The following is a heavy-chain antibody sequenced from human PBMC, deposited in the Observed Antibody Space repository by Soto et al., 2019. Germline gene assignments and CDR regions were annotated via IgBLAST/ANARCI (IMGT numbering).Heavy chain of an antibody. CDR1: GFTFSNYG. V-gene: IGHV3-30*18. CDR3: AKDHLMTTVTAVGD. D-gene: IGHD4-17*01. Sequence: QVQLVESGGGVVQPGRSLRLSCAASGFTFSNYGMHWVRQAPGKGLEWVAVISYHGRDKYYADSVKGRFTISRDNSKNTLYLEMNRLRADDTDVYYCAKDHLMTTVTAVGDWGQGTLVTVSS. CDR2: ISYHGRDK. J-gene: IGHJ4*02.